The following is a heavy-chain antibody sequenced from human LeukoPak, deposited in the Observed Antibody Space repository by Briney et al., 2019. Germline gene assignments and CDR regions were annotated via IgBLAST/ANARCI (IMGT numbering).Heavy chain of an antibody. CDR3: AKDLYIGIGIYIDY. CDR1: GFTFSSYA. D-gene: IGHD1-14*01. V-gene: IGHV3-23*01. J-gene: IGHJ4*02. Sequence: GGSLRLSCGASGFTFSSYAMSWVRQAPGKGLEWVSAIRGSGGSTYYADSVKGRFTISRDNSKNTLYLQMNSLRAEDTAVYYCAKDLYIGIGIYIDYWGQGTLVTVSS. CDR2: IRGSGGST.